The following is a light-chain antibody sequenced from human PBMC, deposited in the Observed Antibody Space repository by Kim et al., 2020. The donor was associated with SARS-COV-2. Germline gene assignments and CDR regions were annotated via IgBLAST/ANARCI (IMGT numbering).Light chain of an antibody. CDR3: QAWDSSLHWV. CDR1: KLGDKY. J-gene: IGLJ3*02. V-gene: IGLV3-1*01. CDR2: QDS. Sequence: VSPGQTASINCSGDKLGDKYACWYQQKPGQSPVLVIYQDSKRPSGIPERFSGSNSGNTATLTISGTQAMDEADYYCQAWDSSLHWVFGGGTQLTVL.